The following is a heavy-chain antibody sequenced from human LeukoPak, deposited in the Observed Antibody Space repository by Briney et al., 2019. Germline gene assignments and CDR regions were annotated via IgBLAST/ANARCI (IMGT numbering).Heavy chain of an antibody. CDR3: ARGRIAAAGNHYYYYMDV. V-gene: IGHV4-59*01. CDR1: GGSISSYY. CDR2: IYYSGST. D-gene: IGHD6-13*01. J-gene: IGHJ6*03. Sequence: SETLSLTCTVSGGSISSYYWSWIRQPPGKGLEWIGYIYYSGSTNYNPSLKSRVTISVDTSKNHFSLKLSSVTAADTAVYYCARGRIAAAGNHYYYYMDVWGKGTTVTVSS.